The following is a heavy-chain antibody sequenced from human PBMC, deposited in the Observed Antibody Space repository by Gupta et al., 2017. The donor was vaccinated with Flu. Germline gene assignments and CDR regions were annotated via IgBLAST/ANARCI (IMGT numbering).Heavy chain of an antibody. D-gene: IGHD3-10*01. CDR1: GGSISSSSYY. CDR3: ARRYYGSGRFDP. V-gene: IGHV4-39*01. Sequence: QLQLQESGPGLVKPSETLSLTCTVSGGSISSSSYYWGWIRQPPGKGLEWIGSIYYSGSTYYNPSLKSRVTISVDTSKNQFSLKLSSVTAADTAVYYCARRYYGSGRFDPWGQGTLVTVSS. J-gene: IGHJ5*02. CDR2: IYYSGST.